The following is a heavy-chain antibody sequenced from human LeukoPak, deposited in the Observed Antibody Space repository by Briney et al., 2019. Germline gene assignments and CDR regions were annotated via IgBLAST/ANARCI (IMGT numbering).Heavy chain of an antibody. V-gene: IGHV1-2*02. CDR2: INPNSGGT. D-gene: IGHD6-6*01. CDR1: GYTFTGYY. Sequence: ASVTVSCKASGYTFTGYYMHWVRQAPGQGPEWMGWINPNSGGTNYAQKFQGRVTMTRDTSISTAYMELSRLRSDDTAVYYCARALEYSSSSGPSDYWGQGTLVTVSS. J-gene: IGHJ4*02. CDR3: ARALEYSSSSGPSDY.